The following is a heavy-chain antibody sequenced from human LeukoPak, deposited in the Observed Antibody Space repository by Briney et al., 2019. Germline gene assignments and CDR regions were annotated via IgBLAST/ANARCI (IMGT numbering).Heavy chain of an antibody. CDR3: AKDYYGSGTLNPFFDY. V-gene: IGHV3-23*01. J-gene: IGHJ4*02. Sequence: PGGSLRLSCAASGFTFKNSAMSWVRQAPGKGLEWVSAISGSGGSTYYADSVKGRFTISRDNSKNTLYLQMNSLRAEDTAVYYCAKDYYGSGTLNPFFDYWGQGTLVTVSS. CDR2: ISGSGGST. D-gene: IGHD3-10*01. CDR1: GFTFKNSA.